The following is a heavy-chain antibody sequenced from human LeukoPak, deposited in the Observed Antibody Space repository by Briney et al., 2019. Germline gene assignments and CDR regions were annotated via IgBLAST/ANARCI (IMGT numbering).Heavy chain of an antibody. V-gene: IGHV4-59*08. D-gene: IGHD2-15*01. Sequence: PSETLSLTCTVSGGSISSYYWSWIRQPPGKGLEWIGYIYYSGDTNYNPSLRGRVTISVAASKNRFSLNLSSVTAADTAAYYCASHVGRRYFEYWGQGTLVTVSS. CDR2: IYYSGDT. CDR3: ASHVGRRYFEY. CDR1: GGSISSYY. J-gene: IGHJ4*02.